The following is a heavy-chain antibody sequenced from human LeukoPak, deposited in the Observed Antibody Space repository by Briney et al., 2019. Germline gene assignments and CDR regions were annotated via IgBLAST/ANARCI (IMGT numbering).Heavy chain of an antibody. CDR2: IYYSGST. CDR3: ARIDTGGADC. D-gene: IGHD2-8*02. V-gene: IGHV4-61*01. Sequence: SETLSFTCTVSGGSVSSGSYYWSWIRQPPGKGLEWIGYIYYSGSTNYNPSLKSRVTISVDTSKNQFSLKLSSVTAADTAVYYCARIDTGGADCWGQGTMVTVSS. J-gene: IGHJ4*02. CDR1: GGSVSSGSYY.